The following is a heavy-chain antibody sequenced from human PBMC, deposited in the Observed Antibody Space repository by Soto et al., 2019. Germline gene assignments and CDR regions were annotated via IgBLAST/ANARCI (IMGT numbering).Heavy chain of an antibody. CDR3: ARSPDTYYDFWSGSRYYYYGMDV. CDR2: ISYDGSNK. D-gene: IGHD3-3*01. V-gene: IGHV3-30*03. J-gene: IGHJ6*02. Sequence: GGSLRLSCAASGFTFSSYGMHWVRQAPGKGLEWVAVISYDGSNKYYADSVKGRFTISRDNSKNTLYLQMNSLRAEDTAVYYCARSPDTYYDFWSGSRYYYYGMDVWGQGTTVTVSS. CDR1: GFTFSSYG.